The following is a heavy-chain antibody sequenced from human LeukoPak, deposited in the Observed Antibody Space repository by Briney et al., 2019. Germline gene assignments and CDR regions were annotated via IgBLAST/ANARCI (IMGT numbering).Heavy chain of an antibody. CDR2: ISAYNGNT. CDR3: ARDSLGRVVPAAMNEFDP. V-gene: IGHV1-18*04. Sequence: ASVKVSCKASGYTFTSYGISWVRQAPGQGLEWMGWISAYNGNTNYAQKLQGRVTMTTDTSTSTAYMELRSLRSDDTAVYYCARDSLGRVVPAAMNEFDPWGQGTLVTVSS. D-gene: IGHD2-2*01. J-gene: IGHJ5*02. CDR1: GYTFTSYG.